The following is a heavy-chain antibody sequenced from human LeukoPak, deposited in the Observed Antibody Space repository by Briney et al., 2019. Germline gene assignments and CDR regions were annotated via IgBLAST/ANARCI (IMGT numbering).Heavy chain of an antibody. D-gene: IGHD3-9*01. J-gene: IGHJ5*02. CDR2: FDPEDGET. CDR3: ATVGYDILTGYYSNWFDP. Sequence: ASVKVSCKVSGYTLTELSMHWVRQAPGQGLEWMGGFDPEDGETIYAQKFQGRVTMTEDTSTDTAYMELSSLRSEDTAVYYCATVGYDILTGYYSNWFDPWGQGTLVTVSS. V-gene: IGHV1-24*01. CDR1: GYTLTELS.